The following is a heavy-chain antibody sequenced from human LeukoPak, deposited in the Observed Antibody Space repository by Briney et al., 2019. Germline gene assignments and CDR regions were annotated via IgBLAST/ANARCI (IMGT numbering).Heavy chain of an antibody. D-gene: IGHD1-14*01. CDR3: ARDMLEVTVPDHKYNDMDV. J-gene: IGHJ6*03. Sequence: ASVKVSCKASGFTFSKYYLHWVRQAPGQGLEWLGWINLNSGATKYAQNFQGRVTMTRDTPITTAYMEVSSLRSDDTAVFYCARDMLEVTVPDHKYNDMDVWGQGTKVTVFS. V-gene: IGHV1-2*02. CDR2: INLNSGAT. CDR1: GFTFSKYY.